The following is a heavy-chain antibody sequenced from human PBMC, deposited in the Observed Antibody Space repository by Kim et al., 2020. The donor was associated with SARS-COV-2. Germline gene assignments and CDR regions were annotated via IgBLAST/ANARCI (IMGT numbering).Heavy chain of an antibody. D-gene: IGHD5-18*01. Sequence: SQKCQGRVTITRDTSASTAYMELSSMRSEDTAVYYCARTYSYGYYYFDYWGQGTLVTVSS. J-gene: IGHJ4*02. CDR3: ARTYSYGYYYFDY. V-gene: IGHV1-3*01.